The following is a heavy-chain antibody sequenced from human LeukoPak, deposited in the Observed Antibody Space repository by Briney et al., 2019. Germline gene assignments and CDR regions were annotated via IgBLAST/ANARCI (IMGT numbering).Heavy chain of an antibody. CDR2: INPNSGGT. D-gene: IGHD1-26*01. CDR3: ARDLYSGSYYYYYYGMDV. V-gene: IGHV1-2*06. CDR1: GYTFTSYA. J-gene: IGHJ6*02. Sequence: GASVKVSCKASGYTFTSYAMNWVRQAPGQGLEWMGRINPNSGGTNYAQKFQGRVTMTRDTSISTAYMELSRLRSDDTAVYYCARDLYSGSYYYYYYGMDVWGQGTTVTVSS.